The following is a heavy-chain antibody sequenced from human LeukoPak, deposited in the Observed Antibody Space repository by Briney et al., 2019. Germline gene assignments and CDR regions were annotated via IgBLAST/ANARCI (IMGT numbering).Heavy chain of an antibody. J-gene: IGHJ5*02. Sequence: ASVKVSCKASGYSFTGYYMHWVRQAPGQGPEWMGWINPNSAGTRYAQKFQGRVTMTRDTSISTAYMELSSLRSDDTAVYYCARDQGGGSKNWFDPWGQGTLVTVSS. CDR2: INPNSAGT. V-gene: IGHV1-2*02. CDR1: GYSFTGYY. CDR3: ARDQGGGSKNWFDP. D-gene: IGHD2-15*01.